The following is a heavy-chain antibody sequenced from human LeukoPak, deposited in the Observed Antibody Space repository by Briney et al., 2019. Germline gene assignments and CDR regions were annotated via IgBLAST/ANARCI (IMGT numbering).Heavy chain of an antibody. CDR1: GFTFSSYS. V-gene: IGHV3-21*04. CDR2: ISSSGSTI. D-gene: IGHD3-22*01. J-gene: IGHJ4*02. CDR3: ARDYYDSSGYLSPFDY. Sequence: GGSLRLSCAASGFTFSSYSMNWVRQAPGKGLEWVSSISSSGSTIYYADSVKGRFTISRDNAKNSLYLQMNSLRAEDTAVYYCARDYYDSSGYLSPFDYWGQGTLVTVSS.